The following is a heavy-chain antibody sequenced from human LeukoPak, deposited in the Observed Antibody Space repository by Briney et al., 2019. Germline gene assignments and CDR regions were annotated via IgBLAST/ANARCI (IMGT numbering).Heavy chain of an antibody. V-gene: IGHV4-59*01. Sequence: SETLSLTCTVSGGSISSYYWSWIRQPAGKGLEWIGYIYYSGSTNYNPSLKSRVTISVDTSKNQFSLKLSSVTAADTAVYYCARGEQQLVLDAFDIWGQGTMVTVSS. CDR2: IYYSGST. J-gene: IGHJ3*02. CDR1: GGSISSYY. D-gene: IGHD6-13*01. CDR3: ARGEQQLVLDAFDI.